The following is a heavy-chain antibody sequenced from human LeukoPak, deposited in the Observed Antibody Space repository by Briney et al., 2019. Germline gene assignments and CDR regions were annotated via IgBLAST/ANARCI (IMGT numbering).Heavy chain of an antibody. CDR1: GYTFTSYD. CDR3: AKAGPVREPTDFDY. CDR2: MNPNSGNT. D-gene: IGHD3-10*01. Sequence: ASVKVSCKASGYTFTSYDINWVRQATGQGLEWMGWMNPNSGNTGYAQKFQGRVTMTRDTSISTAYMELSRLRSDDTAVYYCAKAGPVREPTDFDYWGQGTLVTVSS. J-gene: IGHJ4*02. V-gene: IGHV1-8*02.